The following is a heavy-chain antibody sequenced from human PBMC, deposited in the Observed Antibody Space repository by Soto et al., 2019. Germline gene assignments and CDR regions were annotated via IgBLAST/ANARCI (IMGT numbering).Heavy chain of an antibody. V-gene: IGHV3-23*01. CDR2: ITGTDNT. CDR1: GFTFTHYA. CDR3: AKVPWGSSRTGGFDY. J-gene: IGHJ4*02. D-gene: IGHD6-6*01. Sequence: EVQLLESGGDLVQPGGSLRLSCVVSGFTFTHYAMNWVRQAPGKGLEWVSAITGTDNTYYADSVQGRFTISRDSFESTIYLQMNSLKAEDTAVYYCAKVPWGSSRTGGFDYWGQGTLVTVPS.